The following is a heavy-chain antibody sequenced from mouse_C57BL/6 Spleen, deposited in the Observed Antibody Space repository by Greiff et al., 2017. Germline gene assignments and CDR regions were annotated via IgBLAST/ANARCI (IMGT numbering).Heavy chain of an antibody. Sequence: QVQLQQPGAELVRPGSSVKLSCKASGYTFTSYWMHWVKQRPIQGLEWIGNIDPSDSETHYNQKFKDKATLTVDKSSSTAYMQLSSLTSEDSAVYDCARGRSNWDYLDYWGQGTTLTVSS. D-gene: IGHD4-1*01. CDR1: GYTFTSYW. CDR2: IDPSDSET. J-gene: IGHJ2*01. V-gene: IGHV1-52*01. CDR3: ARGRSNWDYLDY.